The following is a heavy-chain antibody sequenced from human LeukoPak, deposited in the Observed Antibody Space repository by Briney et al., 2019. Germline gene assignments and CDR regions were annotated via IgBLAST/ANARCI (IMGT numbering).Heavy chain of an antibody. CDR1: GGSISSYY. D-gene: IGHD3-10*01. J-gene: IGHJ4*02. CDR2: IYYSGST. V-gene: IGHV4-39*07. CDR3: ARRRYYGSGSLDY. Sequence: SETLSLTCTVSGGSISSYYWSWIRQPPGKGLEWIGSIYYSGSTYYNPSLKSRVTISVDTSKNQFSLKLSSVTAADTAVYYCARRRYYGSGSLDYWGQGTLVTVSS.